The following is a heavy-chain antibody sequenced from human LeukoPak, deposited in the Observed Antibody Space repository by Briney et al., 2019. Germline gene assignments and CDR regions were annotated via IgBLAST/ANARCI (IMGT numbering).Heavy chain of an antibody. CDR1: GFTFSDYY. CDR3: ARSTGYCSGGSCYHSTTYFDY. CDR2: ISSSSSYT. Sequence: PGGSLRLSCAASGFTFSDYYMSWIRQAPGKGLEWVSYISSSSSYTNYADSVKGRFTISRDNAKNSLYLQMNSLRAEDTAVYYCARSTGYCSGGSCYHSTTYFDYWGQGTLVTVSS. J-gene: IGHJ4*02. D-gene: IGHD2-15*01. V-gene: IGHV3-11*06.